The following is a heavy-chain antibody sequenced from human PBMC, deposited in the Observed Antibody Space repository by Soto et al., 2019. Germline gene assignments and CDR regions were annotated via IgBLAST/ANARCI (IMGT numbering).Heavy chain of an antibody. CDR3: ARAVYSSSANWFDP. J-gene: IGHJ5*02. V-gene: IGHV3-53*01. CDR1: GFTFSSYA. CDR2: IYSGGST. Sequence: GGSLRLSCAASGFTFSSYAMSWVRQAPGKGLEWVSVIYSGGSTYYADSVKGRFTISRDNSKNTLYLQMNSLRAEDTAVYYCARAVYSSSANWFDPWGQGTLVTVSS. D-gene: IGHD6-6*01.